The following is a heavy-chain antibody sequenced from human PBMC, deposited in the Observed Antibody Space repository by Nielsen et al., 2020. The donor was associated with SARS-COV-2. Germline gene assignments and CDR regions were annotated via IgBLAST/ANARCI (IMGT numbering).Heavy chain of an antibody. D-gene: IGHD1-26*01. V-gene: IGHV1-18*01. CDR1: GFTFTSYG. CDR3: ARAVGGYYGLVTDYYYGMDV. Sequence: GESLKISCAASGFTFTSYGISWVRQAPGQGLEWMGWISAYNGNTNYAQKLQGRVTMTTDTSTSTAYMGLRSLRPGDTAVYYCARAVGGYYGLVTDYYYGMDVWGQGTTVTVSS. J-gene: IGHJ6*02. CDR2: ISAYNGNT.